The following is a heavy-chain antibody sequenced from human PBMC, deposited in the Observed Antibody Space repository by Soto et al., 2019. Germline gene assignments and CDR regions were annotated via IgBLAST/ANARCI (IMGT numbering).Heavy chain of an antibody. J-gene: IGHJ6*03. Sequence: QVQLVESGGGVVQPGRSLRLSCAASGFTFSDYGMHWVRQAPGKGLEWVAVLSYDGTNEFYGDSVKGRFTISRDNSKNTLYLQMNSLRVEDTAVYYCAKSFGEPYYYYFYMDVWGKGTTVTVSS. V-gene: IGHV3-33*06. CDR3: AKSFGEPYYYYFYMDV. D-gene: IGHD3-10*01. CDR2: LSYDGTNE. CDR1: GFTFSDYG.